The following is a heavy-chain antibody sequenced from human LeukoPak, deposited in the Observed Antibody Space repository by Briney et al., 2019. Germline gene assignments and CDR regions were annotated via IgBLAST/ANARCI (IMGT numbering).Heavy chain of an antibody. Sequence: SETLSLTCAVSGGSISSGGYSWSWIRQPPGKGLEWIGYIYHSGSTYYNPSLKSRVTISVDRSKNQFSLKLSSVTAADTAVYYCARMMTMVVTPNFYYYYGMDVWGQGTTVTVSS. J-gene: IGHJ6*02. D-gene: IGHD4-23*01. V-gene: IGHV4-30-2*01. CDR2: IYHSGST. CDR1: GGSISSGGYS. CDR3: ARMMTMVVTPNFYYYYGMDV.